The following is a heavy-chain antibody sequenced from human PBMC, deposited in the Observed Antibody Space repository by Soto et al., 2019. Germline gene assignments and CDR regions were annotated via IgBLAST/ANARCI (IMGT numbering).Heavy chain of an antibody. CDR3: ARGPFTYCSGGSCYPRHFDY. CDR1: GGSFSGYY. V-gene: IGHV4-34*01. D-gene: IGHD2-15*01. J-gene: IGHJ4*02. CDR2: INDSGDT. Sequence: QVQLQQWGAGLLKPSETLSLTCAVYGGSFSGYYWSWFRKPPGKGLEWVGEINDSGDTNHDPSLKSRVAISVDTSKNQFSLSLSSVAAADTAVYYSARGPFTYCSGGSCYPRHFDYWGQGTLVTVSS.